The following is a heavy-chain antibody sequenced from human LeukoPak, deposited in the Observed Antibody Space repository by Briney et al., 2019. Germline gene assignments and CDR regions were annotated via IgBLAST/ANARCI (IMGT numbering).Heavy chain of an antibody. CDR2: IKRDGSEK. CDR1: GFTFSSYW. CDR3: ARDLSGYSYGYDY. Sequence: GGSLRLSCAASGFTFSSYWMSWVRQAPGKGLEWVANIKRDGSEKYYVDSVKGRFTISRDNAENSLYLQMNSLRAEDTAVYYCARDLSGYSYGYDYWGQGTLVTVSS. V-gene: IGHV3-7*01. D-gene: IGHD5-18*01. J-gene: IGHJ4*02.